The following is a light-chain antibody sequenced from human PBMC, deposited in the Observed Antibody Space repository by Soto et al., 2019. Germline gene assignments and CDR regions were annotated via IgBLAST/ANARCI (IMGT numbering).Light chain of an antibody. CDR1: QSVHNNY. V-gene: IGKV3-20*01. CDR3: HQYGTAPRT. Sequence: EIVLTQSPGTLSLSPGERATLSCRASQSVHNNYLAWYRQKPGQAPRLLIYGASSRATGIPDRFSGSGSGTAFTLTISRLEPEDFAMYYCHQYGTAPRTFGQGTKVEIK. J-gene: IGKJ1*01. CDR2: GAS.